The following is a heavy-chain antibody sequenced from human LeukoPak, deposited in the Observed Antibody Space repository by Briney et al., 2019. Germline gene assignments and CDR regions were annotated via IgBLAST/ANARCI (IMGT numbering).Heavy chain of an antibody. J-gene: IGHJ3*02. Sequence: SETLSLTCTVSGGSISGSSYYWGWIRQPPGKGLEWIGSIYYSGSTYYNPSLKSRVTISVDTSKNQFSLKLNSVTPEDTAVYYCARDGGSSRDDAFDIWGQGTMVTVSS. D-gene: IGHD1-26*01. CDR1: GGSISGSSYY. CDR2: IYYSGST. CDR3: ARDGGSSRDDAFDI. V-gene: IGHV4-39*02.